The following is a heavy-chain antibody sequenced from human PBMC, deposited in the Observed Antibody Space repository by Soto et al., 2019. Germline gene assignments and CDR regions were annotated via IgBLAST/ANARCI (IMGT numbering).Heavy chain of an antibody. D-gene: IGHD4-17*01. CDR3: ATYGGDTGHFDY. V-gene: IGHV4-39*01. CDR2: SGTT. J-gene: IGHJ4*02. Sequence: SETLSLTCTVSGGSMSFSNYHWTWIRQSPGKGPEWIGSGTTSYNPSLKSRVTIFVNTSQSQFSLKMHSVTAADTAVYYCATYGGDTGHFDYWGQGIMVTVSS. CDR1: GGSMSFSNYH.